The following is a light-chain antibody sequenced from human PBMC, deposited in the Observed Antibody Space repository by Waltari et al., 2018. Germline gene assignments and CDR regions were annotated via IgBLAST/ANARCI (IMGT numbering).Light chain of an antibody. CDR2: STD. CDR3: ASRDPTANAVV. Sequence: SSELTQDPAVSVALGQTVRITCQGDSLRNYSAAWYQQRPGQAPILVLFSTDDRPSGIPDRFSGSSSRDTASLTITGTQAEDEADYYCASRDPTANAVVFGGGTKLTVL. J-gene: IGLJ2*01. V-gene: IGLV3-19*01. CDR1: SLRNYS.